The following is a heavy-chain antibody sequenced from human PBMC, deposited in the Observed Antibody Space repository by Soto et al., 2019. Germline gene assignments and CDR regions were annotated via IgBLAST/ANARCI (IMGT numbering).Heavy chain of an antibody. CDR1: GYTFSSYE. CDR2: VDPKKGNT. CDR3: ARDPPGNYDCDY. V-gene: IGHV1-18*01. D-gene: IGHD4-4*01. J-gene: IGHJ4*02. Sequence: ASVKLSCKASGYTFSSYEISWVRQAPGQGLEWMGWVDPKKGNTYYAQSVQGRVTMTTDTSTSTAYMELRSLRSDDTAVYYCARDPPGNYDCDYWGPGTLVTAPQ.